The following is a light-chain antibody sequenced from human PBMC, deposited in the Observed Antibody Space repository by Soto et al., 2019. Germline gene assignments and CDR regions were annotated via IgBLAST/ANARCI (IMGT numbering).Light chain of an antibody. CDR2: DVN. Sequence: QSALTQPRSVSGSPGQSVTISCTGTSTDVGNYNYVSWYQQHPGKAPKLMIYDVNKRPSGVPDRFSGSKSGNTASLTISGLQADDEADYYCCSYAGIYPYVFGTGTKLTVL. CDR3: CSYAGIYPYV. CDR1: STDVGNYNY. J-gene: IGLJ1*01. V-gene: IGLV2-11*01.